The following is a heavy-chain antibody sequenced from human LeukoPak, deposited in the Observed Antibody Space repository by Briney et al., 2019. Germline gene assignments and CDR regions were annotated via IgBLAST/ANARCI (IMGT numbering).Heavy chain of an antibody. D-gene: IGHD3-16*02. Sequence: GASVKVSCKASGGTFSSYAISWVRQAPGRGLEWMGRIIPILGIANYAQKFQGRVTITADKSTSTAYMELSSLRSEDTAVYYCARGGYSGQSDYWGQGTLVTVSS. CDR3: ARGGYSGQSDY. CDR1: GGTFSSYA. V-gene: IGHV1-69*04. CDR2: IIPILGIA. J-gene: IGHJ4*02.